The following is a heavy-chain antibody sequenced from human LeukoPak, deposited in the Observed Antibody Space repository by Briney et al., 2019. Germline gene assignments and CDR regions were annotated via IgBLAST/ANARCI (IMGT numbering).Heavy chain of an antibody. V-gene: IGHV3-48*01. CDR1: GFTFSDYS. CDR3: ARDTKYAFDN. CDR2: IGISSGNT. Sequence: GGSLRLSCAASGFTFSDYSMNWVRQAPGKGLEWISYIGISSGNTKYADSVKGRLTISGDKAKNSLYLQMNSLRVEDTAVYYCARDTKYAFDNWGQGTLVTVSS. J-gene: IGHJ4*02. D-gene: IGHD2-2*01.